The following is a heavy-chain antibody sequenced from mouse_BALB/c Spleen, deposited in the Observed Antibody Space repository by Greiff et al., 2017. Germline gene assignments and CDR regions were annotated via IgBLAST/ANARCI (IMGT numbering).Heavy chain of an antibody. J-gene: IGHJ3*01. V-gene: IGHV5-17*02. CDR2: ISSGSSTI. Sequence: EVKRVESGGGLVQPGGSRKLSCAASGFTFSSFGMHWVRQAPEKGLEWVAYISSGSSTIYYADTVKGRFTISRDNPKNTLFLQMTSLRSEDTAMYYCARSHYRYDGFAYWGQGTLVTVSA. D-gene: IGHD2-14*01. CDR3: ARSHYRYDGFAY. CDR1: GFTFSSFG.